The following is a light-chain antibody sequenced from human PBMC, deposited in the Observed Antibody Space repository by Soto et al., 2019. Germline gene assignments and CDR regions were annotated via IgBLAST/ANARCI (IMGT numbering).Light chain of an antibody. CDR2: GAS. J-gene: IGKJ1*01. CDR1: QSVSSK. Sequence: EIVMTQSPATLSVSPGERATLSCRASQSVSSKLAWYQQKPGQAPRLLIYGASTRATGIPARFSGSGSGTEFTLTISSLQSEDFAVYHCQHYNYWPPKTFGQGTKVDIK. V-gene: IGKV3-15*01. CDR3: QHYNYWPPKT.